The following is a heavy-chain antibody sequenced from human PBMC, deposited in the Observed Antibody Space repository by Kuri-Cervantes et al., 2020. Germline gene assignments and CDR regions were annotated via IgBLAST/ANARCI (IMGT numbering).Heavy chain of an antibody. D-gene: IGHD1-26*01. CDR1: GYTFTGYY. V-gene: IGHV1-8*02. Sequence: ASVKVSCKASGYTFTGYYMHWVRQATGQGLEWMGWMNPNSGNTGYAQKFQGRVTMTRNTSISTAYMELRSLRSDDTAVYYCARDRGGSYYTRRFDYWGQGTLVTGSS. J-gene: IGHJ4*02. CDR3: ARDRGGSYYTRRFDY. CDR2: MNPNSGNT.